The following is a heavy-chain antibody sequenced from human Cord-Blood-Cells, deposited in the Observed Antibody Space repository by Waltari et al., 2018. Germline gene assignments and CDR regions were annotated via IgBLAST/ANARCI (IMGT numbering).Heavy chain of an antibody. CDR1: GFHFSSYW. J-gene: IGHJ3*02. CDR3: ARDYSQLGDAFDI. D-gene: IGHD6-13*01. Sequence: EVQLVESGGGLVQPGGSLRLSCAASGFHFSSYWMSWVGQAPGKGLEWVANIKQDGSEKYYVDSVKGRFTISRDNAKNSLYLQMNSLRAEDTAVYYCARDYSQLGDAFDIWGQGTMVTVSS. V-gene: IGHV3-7*01. CDR2: IKQDGSEK.